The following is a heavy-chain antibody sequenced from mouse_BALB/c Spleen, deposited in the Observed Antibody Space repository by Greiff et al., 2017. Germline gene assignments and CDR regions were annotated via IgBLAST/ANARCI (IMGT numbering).Heavy chain of an antibody. CDR2: GNPNTGGT. CDR3: SKSASCCDY. Sequence: DVKLQESGPDLVMPGASVKISCKASGYSFTGYYMHWVKQSHGKSLEWIGRGNPNTGGTSYNPKFKGKAILTVYKSSSTSYMELRRLTSEDSAIYDCSKSASCCDYWGQGTTRTVSS. CDR1: GYSFTGYY. J-gene: IGHJ2*01. V-gene: IGHV1-43*01. D-gene: IGHD6-1*01.